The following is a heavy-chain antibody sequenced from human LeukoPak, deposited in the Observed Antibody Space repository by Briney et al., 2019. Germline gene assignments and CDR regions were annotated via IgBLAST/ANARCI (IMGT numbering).Heavy chain of an antibody. D-gene: IGHD6-13*01. CDR2: IRQDEGEK. Sequence: PGGSLRLSCAASGFTFSNYWMTWVRQAPGKGLEWVANIRQDEGEKYYVDSVKGRFTISRDNAKNSLYLQMNSLSVEDTAVYYCARDRDFIPASGYYDLDVWGRGTTVTVSS. CDR3: ARDRDFIPASGYYDLDV. J-gene: IGHJ6*02. CDR1: GFTFSNYW. V-gene: IGHV3-7*01.